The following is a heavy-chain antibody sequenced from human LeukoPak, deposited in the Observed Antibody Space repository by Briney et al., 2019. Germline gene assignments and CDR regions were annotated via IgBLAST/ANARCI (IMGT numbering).Heavy chain of an antibody. CDR2: IKQDGSEK. CDR1: GFTFSSYW. CDR3: ARESDFWTDGNWFDP. Sequence: GGSLRLSCAASGFTFSSYWMSWVRQAPGKGLEWVANIKQDGSEKYYVDSVKGRFTISRDNAKNSLYLQMNSLRAEDTAVYYCARESDFWTDGNWFDPWGQGTLVTVSS. D-gene: IGHD3-3*01. J-gene: IGHJ5*02. V-gene: IGHV3-7*01.